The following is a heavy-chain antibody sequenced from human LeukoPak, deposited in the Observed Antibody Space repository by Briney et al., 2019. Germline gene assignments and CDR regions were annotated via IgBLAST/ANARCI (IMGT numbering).Heavy chain of an antibody. V-gene: IGHV3-21*01. CDR3: ARDPSAYYDFWSGYYPSGLDY. CDR2: ISSSSSYI. D-gene: IGHD3-3*01. Sequence: PGGSLRLSCAASGFTFSSYSMNWVRQAPGKGLEWVSSISSSSSYIYYADSVKGRFTISRDNAKNSLYLQMNSLRAEDTAVYYCARDPSAYYDFWSGYYPSGLDYWGQGTLVTVSS. CDR1: GFTFSSYS. J-gene: IGHJ4*02.